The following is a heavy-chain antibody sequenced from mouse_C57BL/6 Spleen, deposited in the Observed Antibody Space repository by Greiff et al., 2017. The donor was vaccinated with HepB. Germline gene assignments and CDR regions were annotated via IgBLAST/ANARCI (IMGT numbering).Heavy chain of an antibody. D-gene: IGHD1-1*01. V-gene: IGHV5-17*01. CDR1: GFTFSDYG. Sequence: EVQLVESGGGLVKPGGSLKLSCAASGFTFSDYGMHWVRQAPEKGLEWVAYISSGSSTIYYADTVKGRFTISRDNAKNTLFLQMTSLRSEDTAMYDCARRDGSSYDYAMDYWGQGTSVTVSS. J-gene: IGHJ4*01. CDR3: ARRDGSSYDYAMDY. CDR2: ISSGSSTI.